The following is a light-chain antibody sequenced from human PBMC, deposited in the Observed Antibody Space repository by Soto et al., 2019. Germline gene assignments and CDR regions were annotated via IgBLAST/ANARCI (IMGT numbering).Light chain of an antibody. J-gene: IGKJ4*01. CDR1: QRVTTW. Sequence: DIQMTQSPSTLSASVGDRVTITCRASQRVTTWLAGYQQKPGQAPNLLIHDASTLEPGVPSRFRGSGSGTVFTLTISNLQPDDLATYYCQQYNSYTTFGGGTKVDIK. CDR3: QQYNSYTT. CDR2: DAS. V-gene: IGKV1-5*01.